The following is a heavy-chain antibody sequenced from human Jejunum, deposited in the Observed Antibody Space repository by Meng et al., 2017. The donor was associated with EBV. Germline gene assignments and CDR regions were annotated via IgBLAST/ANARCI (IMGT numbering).Heavy chain of an antibody. D-gene: IGHD3-10*01. CDR1: GFSIKNNY. CDR3: ARGGEPDY. J-gene: IGHJ4*02. Sequence: VQLVGSGGDLIQPGGSLRLSCAASGFSIKNNYMSWVRQAPGKGLEWVSVIYSGGNTYYADSVKGRFTISRDDSKNTVFLQMNSLRAEDTAVYYCARGGEPDYWGQGTLVTVSS. V-gene: IGHV3-53*01. CDR2: IYSGGNT.